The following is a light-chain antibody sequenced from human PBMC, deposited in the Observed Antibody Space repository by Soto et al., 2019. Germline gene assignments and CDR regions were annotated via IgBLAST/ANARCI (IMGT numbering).Light chain of an antibody. CDR3: CSYAGTYTYV. CDR1: SSDVGGYNY. V-gene: IGLV2-11*01. CDR2: DVS. J-gene: IGLJ1*01. Sequence: QSVLTQPRSVSGSPGQSVTISCTGTSSDVGGYNYVSWYQQHPGKAPKLMIYDVSKRPSGVHDRFSGYKSGNTASLTISGLQAEDEADYYCCSYAGTYTYVFGTGTKVTV.